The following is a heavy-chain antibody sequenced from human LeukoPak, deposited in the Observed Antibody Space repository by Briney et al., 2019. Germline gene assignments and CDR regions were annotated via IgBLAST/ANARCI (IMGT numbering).Heavy chain of an antibody. CDR3: ARAEGGGPEYYYYMDV. D-gene: IGHD3-16*01. CDR1: GYSFTSYW. J-gene: IGHJ6*03. V-gene: IGHV5-51*01. CDR2: IYPGDSDT. Sequence: GESLKISCKGSGYSFTSYWIGWARQMPGKGLEWMGIIYPGDSDTRYSPSFQGQVTISADKSISTAYLQWSSLKASDTAMYYCARAEGGGPEYYYYMDVWGKGTTVTVSS.